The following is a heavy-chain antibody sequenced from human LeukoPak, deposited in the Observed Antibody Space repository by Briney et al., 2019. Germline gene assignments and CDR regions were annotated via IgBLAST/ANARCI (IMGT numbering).Heavy chain of an antibody. D-gene: IGHD3-22*01. Sequence: RPSETLSLTCTVSGGSTGSDYWSWVRQPPGKGLEWVGYIYYSGSTNYNPSLKSRVTISVDTSKNQFSLKLSSVTAADTAVYYCARGGPYDSSGYYYRRSRYYFDYWGQGTLVTVSS. V-gene: IGHV4-59*12. CDR3: ARGGPYDSSGYYYRRSRYYFDY. J-gene: IGHJ4*02. CDR1: GGSTGSDY. CDR2: IYYSGST.